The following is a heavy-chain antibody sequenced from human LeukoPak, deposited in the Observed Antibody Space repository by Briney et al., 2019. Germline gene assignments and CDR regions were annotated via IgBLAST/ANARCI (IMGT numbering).Heavy chain of an antibody. D-gene: IGHD2-15*01. CDR2: ISYDGSNK. Sequence: PGRSLRLSCAASGFTFSSYAIHWVRQAPGKGLEWVAVISYDGSNKYYADSVKGRFTISRDNSKNTLYLQMNSLRAEDTAVYYCLVGPTPGLEVGTFNYWGQGTLVTVSS. CDR1: GFTFSSYA. J-gene: IGHJ4*02. V-gene: IGHV3-30-3*01. CDR3: LVGPTPGLEVGTFNY.